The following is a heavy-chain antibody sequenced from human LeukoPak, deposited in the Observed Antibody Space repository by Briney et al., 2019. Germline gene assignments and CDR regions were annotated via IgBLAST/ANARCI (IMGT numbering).Heavy chain of an antibody. V-gene: IGHV1-2*02. CDR2: INPNSGGT. D-gene: IGHD1-7*01. J-gene: IGHJ4*02. Sequence: ASVKVSCKASGYTFTGYYIHWVRQAPGQGLEWMGWINPNSGGTNYAQKFQGRVTMTRDTSISTAYMELSRLRSDDTAVYYCARDGTGTTFAVVSYWGQGTLVTVSS. CDR1: GYTFTGYY. CDR3: ARDGTGTTFAVVSY.